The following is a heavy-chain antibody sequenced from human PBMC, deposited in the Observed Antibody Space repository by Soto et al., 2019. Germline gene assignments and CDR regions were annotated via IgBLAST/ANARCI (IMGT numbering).Heavy chain of an antibody. Sequence: PSETPSLTCAVYGGSVSSGSYYWSWIRQPPGKGLEWIGEMSHSGGTHFNPSLKSRVTISVDTSKNQFSLKLSSVTAADTAVYYCARGNRGSYYGSGSYSKNWFDPWGQGTLVTVSS. CDR3: ARGNRGSYYGSGSYSKNWFDP. CDR2: MSHSGGT. D-gene: IGHD3-10*01. CDR1: GGSVSSGSYY. V-gene: IGHV4-61*01. J-gene: IGHJ5*02.